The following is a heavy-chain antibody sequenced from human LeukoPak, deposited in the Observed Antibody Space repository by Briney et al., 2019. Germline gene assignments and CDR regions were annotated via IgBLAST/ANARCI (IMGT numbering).Heavy chain of an antibody. D-gene: IGHD5-12*01. CDR3: ASGHEYRGYGQDY. Sequence: GGSLSLSCAASGFTFSAYAMHWVRQAPGKGLEYVSAIDSSGGSAYYADSVKGRFTISRDNSKNTLFLQMGSLRVEDMAVYYCASGHEYRGYGQDYWGQGTLVTVSS. V-gene: IGHV3-64*02. J-gene: IGHJ4*02. CDR1: GFTFSAYA. CDR2: IDSSGGSA.